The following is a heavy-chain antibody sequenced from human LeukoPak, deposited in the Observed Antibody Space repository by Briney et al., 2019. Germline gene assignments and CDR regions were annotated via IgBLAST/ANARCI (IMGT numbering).Heavy chain of an antibody. CDR1: GFTVSSTY. D-gene: IGHD6-19*01. J-gene: IGHJ4*02. Sequence: GGSLRLSCAASGFTVSSTYMSWVRQAPGKGLEWVSVIYSGGNIYYIESVKGRFTISRDTSKNTLYLQMNSLRAEDTAVYYCARDDAVGGGYLDHWGQGILVSVSS. CDR3: ARDDAVGGGYLDH. V-gene: IGHV3-53*01. CDR2: IYSGGNI.